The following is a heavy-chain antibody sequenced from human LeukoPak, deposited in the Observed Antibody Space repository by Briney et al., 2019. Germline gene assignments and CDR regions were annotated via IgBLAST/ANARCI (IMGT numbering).Heavy chain of an antibody. CDR2: IYYSGST. Sequence: SETLSLTCTASGGSISSYYWSWIRQPPGKGLEWIGYIYYSGSTNYNPSLKSRVTISVDTSKNQFSLKLSSVTAADTAVYYCARDLLNGMDVWGQGTTVTVSS. CDR3: ARDLLNGMDV. V-gene: IGHV4-59*01. J-gene: IGHJ6*02. CDR1: GGSISSYY.